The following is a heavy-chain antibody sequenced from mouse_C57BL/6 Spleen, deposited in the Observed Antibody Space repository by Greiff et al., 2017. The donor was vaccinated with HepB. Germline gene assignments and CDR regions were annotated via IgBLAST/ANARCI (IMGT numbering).Heavy chain of an antibody. V-gene: IGHV1-59*01. D-gene: IGHD2-3*01. Sequence: QVQLQQPGAELVRPGTSVKLSCKASGYTFTSYWMHWVKQRPGQGLEWIGVIDPSDSYTNYNQKFKGKATLTVDTSSSTAYMQLSSLTSEDSAVYYCARWLLDYAMDYWGQGTSVTVSS. CDR3: ARWLLDYAMDY. J-gene: IGHJ4*01. CDR1: GYTFTSYW. CDR2: IDPSDSYT.